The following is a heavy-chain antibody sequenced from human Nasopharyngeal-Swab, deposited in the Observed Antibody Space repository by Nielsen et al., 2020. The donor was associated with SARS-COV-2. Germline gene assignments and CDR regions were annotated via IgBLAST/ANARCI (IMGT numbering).Heavy chain of an antibody. CDR1: GFTFSSYG. D-gene: IGHD3-9*01. Sequence: GESLKISCAASGFTFSSYGMHWVRQAPGKGLEWVAVISYDGSNKYYADSVKGRFTIFRDNSKNTLYLQMNSLRAEDTAVYYCAKDHDTIFSFGDYWGQGTLVTVSS. V-gene: IGHV3-30*18. CDR3: AKDHDTIFSFGDY. CDR2: ISYDGSNK. J-gene: IGHJ4*02.